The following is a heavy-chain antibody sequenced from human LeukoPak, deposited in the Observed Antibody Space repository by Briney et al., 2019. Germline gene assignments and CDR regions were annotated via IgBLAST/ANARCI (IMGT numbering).Heavy chain of an antibody. CDR2: IYTSGST. V-gene: IGHV4-4*07. J-gene: IGHJ5*02. CDR3: ARDVYYDILTGYYGSNWFDP. D-gene: IGHD3-9*01. CDR1: GGSISNYY. Sequence: TPSETLSLTCTVSGGSISNYYWSWIRQPAGKGLEWFGRIYTSGSTNYNPSLKSRVTLSVDTSKNQFSLKLSSVTAADTAMYYCARDVYYDILTGYYGSNWFDPWGRGTLVTVSS.